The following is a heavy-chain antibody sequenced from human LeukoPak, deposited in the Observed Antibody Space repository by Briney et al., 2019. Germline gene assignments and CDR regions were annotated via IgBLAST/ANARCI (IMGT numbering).Heavy chain of an antibody. D-gene: IGHD1-1*01. Sequence: QSGGSLRLSCAASGLTFRNYGMHWVRQAPGKGLEWVAIISYDGSNKYYADSVKGRFTISKDNSQNTLYLQMNSLRAEDTAVYYCASHRGDYATGYFDYWGQGTLVTVSS. CDR3: ASHRGDYATGYFDY. J-gene: IGHJ4*02. V-gene: IGHV3-30*03. CDR1: GLTFRNYG. CDR2: ISYDGSNK.